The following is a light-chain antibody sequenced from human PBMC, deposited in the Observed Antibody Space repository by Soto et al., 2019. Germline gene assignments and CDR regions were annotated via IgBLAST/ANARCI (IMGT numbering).Light chain of an antibody. Sequence: QSVLTQPPSASGTPGQRVTISCSGSSSNIGSNTVNWYQQLPGTAPKLLIYRNNQPPSAVADRFSGSKSGTSASLAISGLQSEEEADYYCAAWDDSLNGVVFGGGTKVTVL. CDR1: SSNIGSNT. V-gene: IGLV1-44*01. J-gene: IGLJ2*01. CDR2: RNN. CDR3: AAWDDSLNGVV.